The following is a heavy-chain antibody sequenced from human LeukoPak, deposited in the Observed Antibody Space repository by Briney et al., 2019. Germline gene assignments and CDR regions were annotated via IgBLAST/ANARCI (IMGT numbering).Heavy chain of an antibody. J-gene: IGHJ4*02. CDR2: IKFDGNEK. CDR3: VRFMRGTIGGDN. CDR1: GFTFSNYW. D-gene: IGHD3-16*01. Sequence: GGSLRLSCAVSGFTFSNYWMSWVRQAPGKGLEWVAIIKFDGNEKYYVGSVKGRFTISRDNAKNSLYLQMNNLKAEDTAMYYCVRFMRGTIGGDNWGQGTLVTVSA. V-gene: IGHV3-7*01.